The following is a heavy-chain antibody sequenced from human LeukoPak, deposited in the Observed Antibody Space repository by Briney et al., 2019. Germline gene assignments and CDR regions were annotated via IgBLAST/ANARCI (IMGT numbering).Heavy chain of an antibody. CDR2: IYFIGTT. D-gene: IGHD3-22*01. J-gene: IGHJ4*02. V-gene: IGHV4-59*01. CDR1: GGPITDYY. CDR3: ARDRFYDNTGFRRLDF. Sequence: SETLSLTCNVSGGPITDYYWSWIRHPPGKGLQWIGYIYFIGTTNDNPSFKTRVTISVDTSKNQFSLRLSSVTAADAAVYYCARDRFYDNTGFRRLDFWGQGVLVTVSS.